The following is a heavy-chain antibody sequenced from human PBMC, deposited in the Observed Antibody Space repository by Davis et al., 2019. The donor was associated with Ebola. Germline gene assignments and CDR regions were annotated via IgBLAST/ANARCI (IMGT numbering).Heavy chain of an antibody. V-gene: IGHV3-48*02. CDR3: ARRPELGYCSSTSCFRDAFDI. D-gene: IGHD2-2*01. CDR2: IRSSSRTT. J-gene: IGHJ3*02. Sequence: GESLKISCAASGFTFSSYSMNWVRQAPGKGLEWVSYIRSSSRTTCYADSVKGRFTISRDNAKNSLYLQMNSLRDEDTAVYYCARRPELGYCSSTSCFRDAFDIWGQGTMVTVSS. CDR1: GFTFSSYS.